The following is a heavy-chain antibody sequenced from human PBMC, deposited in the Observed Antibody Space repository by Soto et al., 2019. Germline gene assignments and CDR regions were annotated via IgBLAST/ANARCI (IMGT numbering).Heavy chain of an antibody. J-gene: IGHJ3*02. CDR1: GYTFTGYY. D-gene: IGHD5-18*01. CDR3: AREMGYSYGSAAFDI. Sequence: QVQLVQSGAEVKKPGASVKVSCKASGYTFTGYYMHWVRQAPGQGLEWMGWINPNSGGTNYAQKFQGRVTMTRDTSISTAYMELSRLRSDDTAVYYCAREMGYSYGSAAFDIRGQGTMVTVSS. CDR2: INPNSGGT. V-gene: IGHV1-2*02.